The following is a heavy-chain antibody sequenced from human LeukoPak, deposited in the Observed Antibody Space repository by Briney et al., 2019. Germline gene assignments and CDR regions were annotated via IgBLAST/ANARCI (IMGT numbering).Heavy chain of an antibody. CDR1: GGSFSGYY. Sequence: SETLSLTCAVYGGSFSGYYWSWIRQPPGKGLEWIGEINHSGSTNYNPSLKSRVTISVDTSKNQFSLKLSSVTAADTAVYYCAREGPDCSSTSCHPAWFDPGGQGTLVTVSS. J-gene: IGHJ5*02. D-gene: IGHD2-2*01. CDR2: INHSGST. CDR3: AREGPDCSSTSCHPAWFDP. V-gene: IGHV4-34*01.